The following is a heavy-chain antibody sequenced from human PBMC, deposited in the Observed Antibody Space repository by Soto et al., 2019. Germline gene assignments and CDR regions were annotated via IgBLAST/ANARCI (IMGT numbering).Heavy chain of an antibody. J-gene: IGHJ4*02. CDR1: GGSFSSGGYY. CDR2: IYYSGST. D-gene: IGHD1-26*01. V-gene: IGHV4-31*03. Sequence: SETLSLTCTVSGGSFSSGGYYWSWIRQNPGKGLEWIGYIYYSGSTYYNPSLKSRVTISVDTSKNQFSLKLSSVTAADTAVYYCARARFVGATDYWGQGTLVTVSS. CDR3: ARARFVGATDY.